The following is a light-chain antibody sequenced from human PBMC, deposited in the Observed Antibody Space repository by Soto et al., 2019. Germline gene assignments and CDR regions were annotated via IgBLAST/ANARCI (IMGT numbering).Light chain of an antibody. CDR1: QSVGTY. Sequence: EIVLTQSPGTLSLSPGQRATLSCRASQSVGTYLAWYQQKPGQPPRLLISVASSRATGIPDRFSGSGSGTEFTLTISRVEAVDFAVYYCQQYVAPHPITFGQGTRLDIK. J-gene: IGKJ5*01. V-gene: IGKV3-20*01. CDR3: QQYVAPHPIT. CDR2: VAS.